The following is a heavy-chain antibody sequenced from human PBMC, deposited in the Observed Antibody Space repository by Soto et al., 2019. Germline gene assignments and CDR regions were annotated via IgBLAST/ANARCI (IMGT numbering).Heavy chain of an antibody. Sequence: EVQLVESGGGLVQPGGSLRLSCLASGFTFSDHYMDWVRQAPGKGLEWVGRIRNKANSYTTEYAASVRGRFTISRDDSKSSLYLQMNSLKTEDTAVFYCTRTTSGKGDFDFWGQGTLVTVSS. CDR3: TRTTSGKGDFDF. V-gene: IGHV3-72*01. D-gene: IGHD1-1*01. CDR1: GFTFSDHY. CDR2: IRNKANSYTT. J-gene: IGHJ4*02.